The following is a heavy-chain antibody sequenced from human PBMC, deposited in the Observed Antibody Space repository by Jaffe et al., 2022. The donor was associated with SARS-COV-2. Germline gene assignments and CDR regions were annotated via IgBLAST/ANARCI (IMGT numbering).Heavy chain of an antibody. D-gene: IGHD6-19*01. CDR2: IYYSGST. Sequence: QLQLQESGPGLVKPSETLSLTCTVSGGSISSSSYYWGWIRQPPGKGLEWIGSIYYSGSTYYNPSLKSRVTISVDTSKNQFSLKLSSVTAADTAVYYCARPEAVAKGGFDYWGQGTLVTVSS. CDR3: ARPEAVAKGGFDY. J-gene: IGHJ4*02. V-gene: IGHV4-39*01. CDR1: GGSISSSSYY.